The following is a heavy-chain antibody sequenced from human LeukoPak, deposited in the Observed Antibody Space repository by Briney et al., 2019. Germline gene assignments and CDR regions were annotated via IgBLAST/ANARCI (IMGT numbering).Heavy chain of an antibody. V-gene: IGHV4-39*01. D-gene: IGHD2-2*01. CDR1: GGSISSSSYY. CDR2: IYYSGST. Sequence: SETLSLTCTVSGGSISSSSYYWGWLRQPPGKGLEWIGSIYYSGSTYYNPSLKGRVTISVDTSKNQFSLKLSAVTAADTAVYYCGRVAQDIVVVPAAIHFDHWGQGTLVTVSS. CDR3: GRVAQDIVVVPAAIHFDH. J-gene: IGHJ4*02.